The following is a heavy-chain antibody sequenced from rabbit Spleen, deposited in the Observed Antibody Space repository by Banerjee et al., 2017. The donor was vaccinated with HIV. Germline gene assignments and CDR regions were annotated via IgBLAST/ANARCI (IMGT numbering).Heavy chain of an antibody. V-gene: IGHV1S45*01. CDR1: GFSFNSGYD. J-gene: IGHJ6*01. Sequence: QAQLVESGGGLVQPEGSLTLTCKAAGFSFNSGYDMCWVRQAPGKGLEWGACVYNGDSGSRTYYATWAKGRFTISKTSTTVTLQMTSLTAADTATYFCTRDSCDWCFDVWGPGTLVTVS. CDR2: VYNGDSGSRT. D-gene: IGHD7-1*01. CDR3: TRDSCDWCFDV.